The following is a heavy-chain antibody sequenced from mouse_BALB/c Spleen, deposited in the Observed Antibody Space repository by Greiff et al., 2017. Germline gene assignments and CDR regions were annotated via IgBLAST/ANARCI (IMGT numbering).Heavy chain of an antibody. CDR3: ARDRDGNYYFDY. D-gene: IGHD2-1*01. Sequence: EVMLVESGGGLVKPGGSLKLSCAASGFTFSSYAMSWVRQSPEKRLEWVAAISSGGSYTYYPDTVTGRFTISRDNAKNTLYLEMSSLRSEDTAMYYCARDRDGNYYFDYWGQGTTRTVSS. V-gene: IGHV5-9-4*01. J-gene: IGHJ2*01. CDR2: ISSGGSYT. CDR1: GFTFSSYA.